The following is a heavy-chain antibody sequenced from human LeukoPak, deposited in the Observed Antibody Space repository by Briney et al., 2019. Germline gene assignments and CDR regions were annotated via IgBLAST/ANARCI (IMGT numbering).Heavy chain of an antibody. CDR1: GFTFSSYA. V-gene: IGHV3-23*01. J-gene: IGHJ4*02. CDR3: AKRLYCSATTCYGFDY. Sequence: GGSLRLSCAASGFTFSSYAMSWVRQAPGKGLEWVSAISGSDDTTYSADSVKGRFTISRDNSKNTLYLQMNYLKAEDTAVYYCAKRLYCSATTCYGFDYWGQGTLVTVSS. CDR2: ISGSDDTT. D-gene: IGHD2-2*01.